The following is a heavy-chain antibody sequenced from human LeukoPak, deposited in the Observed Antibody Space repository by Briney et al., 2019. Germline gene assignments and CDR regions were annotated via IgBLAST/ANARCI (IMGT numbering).Heavy chain of an antibody. CDR1: GFTFSNAW. CDR2: IKSKTDGGTT. D-gene: IGHD6-6*01. CDR3: TIPFPLEEYSSSSVGFDY. Sequence: PGGSLRLSCAASGFTFSNAWMSWVRQAPGKGLEWVGRIKSKTDGGTTDYAAPVKGRFTISRDDSKNTLYLQMNSLKTEDTAVYYCTIPFPLEEYSSSSVGFDYWGQGTLVTVSS. V-gene: IGHV3-15*01. J-gene: IGHJ4*02.